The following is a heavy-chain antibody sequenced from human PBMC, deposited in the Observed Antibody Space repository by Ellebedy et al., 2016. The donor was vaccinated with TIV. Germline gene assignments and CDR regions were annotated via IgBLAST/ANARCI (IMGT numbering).Heavy chain of an antibody. Sequence: GESLKISXAASGFTFSSYSMNWVRQAPGKGLEWVSAISGSGGSTYYADSVKGRFTISRDNSKNTLYLQMNSLRAEDTAVYYCAKGVGGFDPWGQGTLVTVSS. J-gene: IGHJ5*02. CDR3: AKGVGGFDP. CDR1: GFTFSSYS. V-gene: IGHV3-23*01. CDR2: ISGSGGST.